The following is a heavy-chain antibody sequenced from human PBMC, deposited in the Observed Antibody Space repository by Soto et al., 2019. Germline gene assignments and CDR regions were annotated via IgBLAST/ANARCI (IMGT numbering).Heavy chain of an antibody. CDR2: IYYSGST. Sequence: YWSWIRQHPGKGLEWNGYIYYSGSTYYNPSLKSRVTISVDMSKNQFSLKLSSVTAADTAVYYCAAYRRRYDADYYYDSSGYFDAFDIWGQGTMVTVSS. CDR3: AAYRRRYDADYYYDSSGYFDAFDI. V-gene: IGHV4-31*02. CDR1: Y. J-gene: IGHJ3*02. D-gene: IGHD3-22*01.